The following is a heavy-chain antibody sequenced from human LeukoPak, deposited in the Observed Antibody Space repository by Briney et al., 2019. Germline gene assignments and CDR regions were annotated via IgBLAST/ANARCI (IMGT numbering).Heavy chain of an antibody. V-gene: IGHV1-24*01. CDR1: GYTLTELS. CDR3: ATPDHTLFYYYGMDV. J-gene: IGHJ6*02. CDR2: FDPGDGET. Sequence: ASVKVSCKVSGYTLTELSMHWVRQAPGKGLEWMGGFDPGDGETIYAQKFQGRVAMTEDTSTDTAYMELSSLRSEDTAVYYCATPDHTLFYYYGMDVWGQGTTVTVSS. D-gene: IGHD2-2*02.